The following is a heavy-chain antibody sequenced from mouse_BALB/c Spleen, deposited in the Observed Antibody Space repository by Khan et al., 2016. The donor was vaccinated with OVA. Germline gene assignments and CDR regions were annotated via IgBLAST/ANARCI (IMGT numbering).Heavy chain of an antibody. J-gene: IGHJ3*01. Sequence: QVQLKQSGPGLVQPSQSLSITCTVSGFSLISYGVHWVRQSPGKGLEWLGVIWSGGTTDYNAAFISRVSISKDNSKSQVFFELNSLEANDSATYXGARRADDGAWFAYWGQGTLVTVSA. D-gene: IGHD2-12*01. CDR1: GFSLISYG. V-gene: IGHV2-2*02. CDR3: ARRADDGAWFAY. CDR2: IWSGGTT.